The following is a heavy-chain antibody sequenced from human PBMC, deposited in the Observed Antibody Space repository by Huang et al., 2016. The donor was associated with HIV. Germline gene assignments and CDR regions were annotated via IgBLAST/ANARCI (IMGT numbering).Heavy chain of an antibody. CDR1: GYTFTSYG. J-gene: IGHJ4*02. V-gene: IGHV1-18*01. D-gene: IGHD6-19*01. CDR2: SSAYNGHT. CDR3: ARDRGAVAGTSPGY. Sequence: QVQLVQSGAEVKKPGASVKVSCKASGYTFTSYGISWVRQAPGQGLEWMGWSSAYNGHTNDAQKRQGRVTMTTETSTSTAYMELRSLRSDDTAVYYCARDRGAVAGTSPGYWGQGTLVTVSS.